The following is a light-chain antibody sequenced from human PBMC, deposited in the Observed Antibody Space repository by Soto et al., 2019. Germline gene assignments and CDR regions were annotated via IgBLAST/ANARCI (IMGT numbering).Light chain of an antibody. Sequence: DFQLTQSPSTLSASVGDRITITCRASQNINNWLDWYQHKPGKAPKLLIYKTSSLESGVPSRFSGSGSGTEFTLTISSLQPDDFATYYCQEYNTYPYTFGQGSSLEIK. CDR2: KTS. J-gene: IGKJ2*01. V-gene: IGKV1-5*03. CDR3: QEYNTYPYT. CDR1: QNINNW.